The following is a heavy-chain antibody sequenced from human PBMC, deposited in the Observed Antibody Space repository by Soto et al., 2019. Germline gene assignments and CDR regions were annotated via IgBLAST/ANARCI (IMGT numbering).Heavy chain of an antibody. V-gene: IGHV4-59*01. CDR2: IYYSGST. D-gene: IGHD3-3*01. Sequence: KPSETVSLTCTVSGGSISSYYWSWIRQPPGQGLEWIGYIYYSGSTNYNPSPKSRVTISVDTSKNQFSLKLSSVTAADTAVYYCARDRSPPSGHHYYCYYAMDVWGQGTTVTVSS. J-gene: IGHJ6*02. CDR3: ARDRSPPSGHHYYCYYAMDV. CDR1: GGSISSYY.